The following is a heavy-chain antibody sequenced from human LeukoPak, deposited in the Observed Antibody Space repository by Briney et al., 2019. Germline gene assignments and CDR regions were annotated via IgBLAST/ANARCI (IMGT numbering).Heavy chain of an antibody. Sequence: SVKVSCKASGGTFSSYAISWVRQAPGQGLEWMGGIIPIFGTANYAQKLQGRVTMTTDTSTSTAYMELRSLRSDDTAVYYCARDRVDSAQGAFDYWGQGTLVTVSS. J-gene: IGHJ4*02. V-gene: IGHV1-69*05. D-gene: IGHD5-12*01. CDR1: GGTFSSYA. CDR3: ARDRVDSAQGAFDY. CDR2: IIPIFGTA.